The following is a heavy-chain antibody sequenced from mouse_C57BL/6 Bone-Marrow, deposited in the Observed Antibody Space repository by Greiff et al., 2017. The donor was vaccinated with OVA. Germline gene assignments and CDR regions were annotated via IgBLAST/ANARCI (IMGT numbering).Heavy chain of an antibody. D-gene: IGHD1-1*01. CDR2: IYPGSGST. J-gene: IGHJ1*03. CDR1: GYTFTSYW. Sequence: QVQLKQPGAELVKPGASVKMSCKASGYTFTSYWITWVKQRPGQGLEWIGDIYPGSGSTNYNEKFKSKATLTVDTSSSTAYMQRSSLTSEDSAVYYCARRYYGSSWYFDVWGTGTTVTVSS. V-gene: IGHV1-55*01. CDR3: ARRYYGSSWYFDV.